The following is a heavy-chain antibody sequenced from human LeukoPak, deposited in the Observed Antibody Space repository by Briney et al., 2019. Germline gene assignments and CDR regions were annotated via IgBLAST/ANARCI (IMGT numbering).Heavy chain of an antibody. D-gene: IGHD3-10*01. V-gene: IGHV1-18*01. CDR3: ARDAEHVLLWFGEGPFDY. J-gene: IGHJ4*02. CDR2: ISAYNGNT. Sequence: ASVKVSCKASGYTFTSYGISWVRQAPGQGLEWMGWISAYNGNTNYAQKLQGRVTTTTDTSTSTAYMELRSLRSDDTAVYYCARDAEHVLLWFGEGPFDYWGQGTLVTVSS. CDR1: GYTFTSYG.